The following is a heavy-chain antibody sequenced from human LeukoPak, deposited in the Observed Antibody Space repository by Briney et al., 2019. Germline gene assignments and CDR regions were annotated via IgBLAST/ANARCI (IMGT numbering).Heavy chain of an antibody. J-gene: IGHJ4*02. Sequence: SQTLSLTCTVSGGSISSGGYYWSWIRQPPGKGLEWIGYIYHSGSTYYNPSLKSRVTISVDRSKNQFSLKLSSVTAADTAVYYCARDHYGLVDYWGQGTLVTASS. CDR2: IYHSGST. D-gene: IGHD3-10*01. V-gene: IGHV4-30-2*01. CDR3: ARDHYGLVDY. CDR1: GGSISSGGYY.